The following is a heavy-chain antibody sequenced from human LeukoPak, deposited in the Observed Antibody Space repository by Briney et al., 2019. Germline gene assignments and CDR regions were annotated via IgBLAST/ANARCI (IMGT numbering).Heavy chain of an antibody. V-gene: IGHV4-61*01. CDR3: ARVMGDYVWGSYRGYYYYYYMDV. Sequence: SETLSLTCAVSGYSISSGYYWGWIRQPPGKGLEWIGYIYYSGSTNYNPSLKSRVTISVDTSKNQFSLKLSSVTAADTAVYYCARVMGDYVWGSYRGYYYYYYMDVWGKGTTVTVSS. J-gene: IGHJ6*03. CDR2: IYYSGST. CDR1: GYSISSGYY. D-gene: IGHD3-16*02.